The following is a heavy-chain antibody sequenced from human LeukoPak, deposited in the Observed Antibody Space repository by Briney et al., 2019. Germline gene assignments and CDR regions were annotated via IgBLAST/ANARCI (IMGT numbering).Heavy chain of an antibody. CDR1: GFTFSDYW. CDR2: IKEDGSVR. CDR3: ATEGTDGRGSFGWFDS. J-gene: IGHJ5*01. V-gene: IGHV3-7*01. Sequence: GGSLRLSCVASGFTFSDYWMTWVRQAPGKGLEWVANIKEDGSVRYYVDSVKGRFTISRDNAKNSLYLQLNSRRVEGTAVYYCATEGTDGRGSFGWFDSWGQGALVTVSS. D-gene: IGHD3-10*01.